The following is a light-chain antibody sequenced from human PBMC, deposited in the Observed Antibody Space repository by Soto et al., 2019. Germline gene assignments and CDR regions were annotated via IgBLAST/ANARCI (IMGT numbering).Light chain of an antibody. V-gene: IGKV3-20*01. CDR2: GAS. CDR3: QQYDRSPGT. CDR1: QSVSSSY. J-gene: IGKJ1*01. Sequence: EIVLTQSPGTLSLSPGERATLSCRASQSVSSSYLAWYQQKPGQAPRLLIYGASNRATGIADRFSGSGSGTDFTLTISRLEPEDFAVYYCQQYDRSPGTFGQGTKVDIK.